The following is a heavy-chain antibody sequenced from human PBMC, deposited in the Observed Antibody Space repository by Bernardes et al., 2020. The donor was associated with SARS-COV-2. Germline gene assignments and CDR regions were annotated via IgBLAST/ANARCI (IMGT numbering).Heavy chain of an antibody. D-gene: IGHD2-2*01. CDR2: ISAYNGNT. Sequence: ASVKVSCKASGYTFTSYGISWVRQAPGKGLEWMGWISAYNGNTNYAQKLQGRVTMTTDTSTSTAYMELRSLRSDDTAVYYCARVHGRVVPAAPYYFDYWGQGTLVNVSS. J-gene: IGHJ4*02. CDR3: ARVHGRVVPAAPYYFDY. V-gene: IGHV1-18*01. CDR1: GYTFTSYG.